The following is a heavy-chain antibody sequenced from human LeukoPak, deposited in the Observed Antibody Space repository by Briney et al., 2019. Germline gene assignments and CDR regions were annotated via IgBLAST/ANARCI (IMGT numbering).Heavy chain of an antibody. CDR1: GSTLTQLS. D-gene: IGHD3-22*01. CDR3: ATGSYYDSSRYLPEARYNWFDS. Sequence: GASVKLSCSVAGSTLTQLSMHRVRQSPGKGLEWLGGFDPDDGETTYAQKSQGRVTITEDTSTDTAYMELSSLRSEDTAVYYCATGSYYDSSRYLPEARYNWFDSLGPGNHGHRLL. J-gene: IGHJ5*02. V-gene: IGHV1-24*01. CDR2: FDPDDGET.